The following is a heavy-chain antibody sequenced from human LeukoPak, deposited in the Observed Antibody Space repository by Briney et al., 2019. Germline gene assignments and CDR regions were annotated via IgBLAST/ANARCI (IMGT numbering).Heavy chain of an antibody. CDR1: GGSFSGYY. CDR3: ARGPLTDGPFDY. D-gene: IGHD3-16*01. CDR2: INHSGST. J-gene: IGHJ4*02. V-gene: IGHV4-34*01. Sequence: SATLSLTCAVYGGSFSGYYWGWIRQPPGKGLEWIGEINHSGSTNYNPSLTSRVTISVDTSKNQFSLKLSSVTAADTAVYYCARGPLTDGPFDYWGQGTLVTVSS.